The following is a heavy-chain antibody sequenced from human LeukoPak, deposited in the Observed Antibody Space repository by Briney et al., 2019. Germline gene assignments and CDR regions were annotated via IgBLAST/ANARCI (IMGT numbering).Heavy chain of an antibody. CDR3: ARAIIVVVPAARGEVVFGVVIDPANDAFDI. CDR2: IYYSGST. V-gene: IGHV4-39*07. Sequence: SETLSLTCTVSGGSISSSSYYWGWIRQPPGKGLEWIGSIYYSGSTYYNPSLKSRVTISVDTSKNQFSLKLSSVTAADTAVYYCARAIIVVVPAARGEVVFGVVIDPANDAFDIWGQGTMVTVSS. CDR1: GGSISSSSYY. J-gene: IGHJ3*02. D-gene: IGHD2-2*01.